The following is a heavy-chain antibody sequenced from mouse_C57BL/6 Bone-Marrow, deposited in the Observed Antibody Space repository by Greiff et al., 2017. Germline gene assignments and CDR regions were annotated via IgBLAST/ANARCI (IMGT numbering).Heavy chain of an antibody. V-gene: IGHV1-81*01. Sequence: QVQLKESGAELARPGASVKLSCKASGYTFTSYGISWVKQRTGQGLEWIGEIYPRSGNTYYNEKFKGKATLTADKSSSTAYMELRSLTSEDSAVYYCARSGELPFDYWGQGTTLTVSS. CDR1: GYTFTSYG. D-gene: IGHD2-1*01. CDR2: IYPRSGNT. J-gene: IGHJ2*01. CDR3: ARSGELPFDY.